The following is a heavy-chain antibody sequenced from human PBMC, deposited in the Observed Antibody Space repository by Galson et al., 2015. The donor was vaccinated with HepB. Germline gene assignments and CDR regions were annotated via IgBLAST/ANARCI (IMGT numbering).Heavy chain of an antibody. J-gene: IGHJ4*02. D-gene: IGHD6-13*01. V-gene: IGHV3-30-3*01. CDR2: ISYDGSNK. CDR1: GFTFSSYA. Sequence: SLRLSCAASGFTFSSYAMHWVRQAPGKGLEWVALISYDGSNKNYADSVKGRFTIPRDNSKYTLYLQMNSLRAEDTAVYYCARDLGDTSTYYEGSGTFDYWGQGTLVTVSS. CDR3: ARDLGDTSTYYEGSGTFDY.